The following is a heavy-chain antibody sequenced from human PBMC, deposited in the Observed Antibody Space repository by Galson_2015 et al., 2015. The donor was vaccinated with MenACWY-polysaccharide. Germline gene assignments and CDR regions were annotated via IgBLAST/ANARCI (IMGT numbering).Heavy chain of an antibody. CDR3: ARGHYGA. V-gene: IGHV1-8*01. CDR1: GYTFTYND. J-gene: IGHJ5*02. Sequence: SVKVSCKASGYTFTYNDINWVRQATGQRLEWMGLMNPRSGHTEYAQKFQGRVTMISNTAISTAYMELTSLRSEDTAVYYCARGHYGAWGQGTLVIVSS. D-gene: IGHD3-10*01. CDR2: MNPRSGHT.